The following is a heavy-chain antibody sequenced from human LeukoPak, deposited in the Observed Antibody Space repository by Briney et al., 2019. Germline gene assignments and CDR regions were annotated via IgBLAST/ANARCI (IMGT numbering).Heavy chain of an antibody. D-gene: IGHD3-22*01. V-gene: IGHV3-9*01. CDR3: AKAPGYYYDSSGYFDY. CDR2: ISWNSGSI. CDR1: GFTFDDYA. Sequence: GGSLRLSCAASGFTFDDYAMHWVRQAPGKGLEWVSGISWNSGSIGYADSVKGRFTISRDNAKNSLYLQMNSRRAEDTALYYCAKAPGYYYDSSGYFDYWGQGTLVTVSS. J-gene: IGHJ4*02.